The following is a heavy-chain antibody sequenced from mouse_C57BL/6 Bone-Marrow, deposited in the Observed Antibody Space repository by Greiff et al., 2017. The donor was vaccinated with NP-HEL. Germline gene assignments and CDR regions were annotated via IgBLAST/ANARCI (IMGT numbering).Heavy chain of an antibody. D-gene: IGHD1-1*01. CDR2: IHPNRGST. V-gene: IGHV1-64*01. CDR3: ARIAVVATRYIDV. CDR1: GYTFTSYW. J-gene: IGHJ1*01. Sequence: QVQLQQPGAELVKPGASVKLSCKASGYTFTSYWMHWVKQRPGQGLEWIGMIHPNRGSTNYNEKFKSKATLTVDKSSSTAYMQLSSLTSEDSAVYYCARIAVVATRYIDVWGPGTTVTVSS.